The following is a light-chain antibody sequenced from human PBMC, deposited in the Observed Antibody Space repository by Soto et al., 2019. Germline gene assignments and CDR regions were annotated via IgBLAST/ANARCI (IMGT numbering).Light chain of an antibody. CDR1: SSDVGGYNY. J-gene: IGLJ2*01. Sequence: QSALTQPPSASGSPEQSVTISCTGTSSDVGGYNYVSWYQQYPGKAPKLMIYEVSKRPSGVPDRFSGSKSGNTASLTVSGLQAEDEADYYCSSYAGSNNVFGGGTKLTVL. V-gene: IGLV2-8*01. CDR2: EVS. CDR3: SSYAGSNNV.